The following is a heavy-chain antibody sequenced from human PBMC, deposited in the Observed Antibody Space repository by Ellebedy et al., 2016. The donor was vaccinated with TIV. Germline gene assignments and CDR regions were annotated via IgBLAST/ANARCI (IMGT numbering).Heavy chain of an antibody. J-gene: IGHJ3*02. V-gene: IGHV3-48*02. CDR1: EFTFSYYS. CDR3: ARRGNYLGDAFDI. D-gene: IGHD1-26*01. Sequence: GGSLRLXXAASEFTFSYYSMNWVRQAAGKGLEWISYIVGTGTTTYYADSVKGRFTISRDNSKNSLFLQMNSLRDDDTAVYYCARRGNYLGDAFDIWGQGAMVIVSS. CDR2: IVGTGTTT.